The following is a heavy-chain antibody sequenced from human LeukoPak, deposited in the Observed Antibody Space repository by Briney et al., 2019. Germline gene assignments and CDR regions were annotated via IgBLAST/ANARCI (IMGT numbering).Heavy chain of an antibody. CDR1: GFTFSNYA. CDR2: ISGSDNGT. D-gene: IGHD5-24*01. Sequence: GGSLRLSCAASGFTFSNYAMSWVRQAPGKGLEWVSAISGSDNGTYYADSVKGRFTISRDNSKNTLYLQMNSLSAEDTAVYYCARDVDGFDYWGQGTLVTVSS. J-gene: IGHJ4*02. V-gene: IGHV3-23*01. CDR3: ARDVDGFDY.